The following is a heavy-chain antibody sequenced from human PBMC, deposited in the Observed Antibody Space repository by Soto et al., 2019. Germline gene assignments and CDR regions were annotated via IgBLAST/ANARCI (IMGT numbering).Heavy chain of an antibody. Sequence: SETLSLTCTVSGGSISSYYWSWIRQPPGKGLEWIGYIYYSGSTNYNPSLKSRVTISVDTSKNQFSLKLSSVTAADTAVYYCGGGGGWGDHAFDIWGQGTMVTVSS. J-gene: IGHJ3*02. CDR3: GGGGGWGDHAFDI. D-gene: IGHD3-16*01. CDR1: GGSISSYY. CDR2: IYYSGST. V-gene: IGHV4-59*01.